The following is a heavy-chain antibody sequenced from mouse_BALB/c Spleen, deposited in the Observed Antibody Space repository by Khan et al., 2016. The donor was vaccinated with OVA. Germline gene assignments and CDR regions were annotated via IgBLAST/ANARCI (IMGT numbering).Heavy chain of an antibody. CDR3: ARQPYYHYYIMDY. CDR1: GFSLTNYG. CDR2: IWSDGSA. D-gene: IGHD2-10*01. J-gene: IGHJ4*01. V-gene: IGHV2-6-1*01. Sequence: VQLKESGPGLVAPSQSLSITCTISGFSLTNYGVHWVRQPPGKGLEWLVVIWSDGSATYNSALKSRLSISKDNSKSQVFLKMNSLQTDDTAMYYCARQPYYHYYIMDYRGQGTSVTVSS.